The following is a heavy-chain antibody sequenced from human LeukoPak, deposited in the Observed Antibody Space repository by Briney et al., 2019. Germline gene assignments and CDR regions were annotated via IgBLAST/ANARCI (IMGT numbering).Heavy chain of an antibody. Sequence: SETLSLTCTISGSSITSVSLYWGWIRQPPGKGLEWIGDIYYTGSTYYSPSLRSRVTMSVRTSENQFSLRLNSVTAVDTAVYYCARRWGNIVGVTYEYWGQGTLVTVSS. CDR1: GSSITSVSLY. V-gene: IGHV4-39*01. CDR3: ARRWGNIVGVTYEY. D-gene: IGHD3-16*01. CDR2: IYYTGST. J-gene: IGHJ4*02.